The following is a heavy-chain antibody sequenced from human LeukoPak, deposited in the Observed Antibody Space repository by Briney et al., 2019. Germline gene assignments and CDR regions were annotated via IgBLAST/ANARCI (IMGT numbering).Heavy chain of an antibody. D-gene: IGHD3-10*01. CDR1: GYTFTSYD. J-gene: IGHJ4*02. V-gene: IGHV1-8*01. CDR3: AGAHYGSGSYLIDY. CDR2: VNPNSGNT. Sequence: GASVKVSCKTSGYTFTSYDLNWVRQATGQGLEWMGWVNPNSGNTGYAQKFQGRVTMTMDPSISTAYMELSSLRSEDTAVYYCAGAHYGSGSYLIDYWGQGTLVTVSS.